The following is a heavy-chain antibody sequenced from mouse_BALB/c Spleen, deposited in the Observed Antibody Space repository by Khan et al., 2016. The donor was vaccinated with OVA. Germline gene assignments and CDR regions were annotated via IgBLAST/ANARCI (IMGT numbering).Heavy chain of an antibody. CDR2: IWSGGST. Sequence: QVQLKESGPGLVQPSQSLSITCTVSGFSLTNYGVHWVRQSPGKGLEWLGVIWSGGSTDYNTVFISRLSISKDNSKSQVFFKMNSLQTNDTAIYYCVRRSNMTTTVFWFAYWGQGTLVTVSA. J-gene: IGHJ3*01. V-gene: IGHV2-2*02. D-gene: IGHD2-4*01. CDR1: GFSLTNYG. CDR3: VRRSNMTTTVFWFAY.